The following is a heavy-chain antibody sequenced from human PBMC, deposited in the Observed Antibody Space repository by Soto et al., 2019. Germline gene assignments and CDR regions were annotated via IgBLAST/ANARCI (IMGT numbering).Heavy chain of an antibody. V-gene: IGHV3-53*01. CDR1: GLTVISND. J-gene: IGHJ6*02. D-gene: IGHD1-20*01. CDR3: ASSSRKDYNFGMDA. CDR2: IYSGGSK. Sequence: SLRLSFASSGLTVISNDMSWVVQSPGKGLEWVSVIYSGGSKHDADSVKGRFTISRDNSKNMVYLQMNSLRVDDTAVYFCASSSRKDYNFGMDAWGQGTTVTVSS.